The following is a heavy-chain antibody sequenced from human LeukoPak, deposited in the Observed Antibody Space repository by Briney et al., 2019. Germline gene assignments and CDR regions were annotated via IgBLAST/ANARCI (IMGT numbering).Heavy chain of an antibody. CDR1: GYTLTELS. D-gene: IGHD6-19*01. CDR3: ARVDSSGWYLGGYFDY. CDR2: FDPEDGET. Sequence: ASVKVSCKVSGYTLTELSMHWVRQAPGKGLEWMGGFDPEDGETIYAQKFQGRVTITADESTSTAYMELSRLRSDDTAVYYCARVDSSGWYLGGYFDYWGQGTLVTVSS. J-gene: IGHJ4*02. V-gene: IGHV1-24*01.